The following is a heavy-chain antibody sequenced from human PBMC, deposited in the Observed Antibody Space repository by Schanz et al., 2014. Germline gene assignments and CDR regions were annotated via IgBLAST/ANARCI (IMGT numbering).Heavy chain of an antibody. Sequence: EGQLAESGGGLVQPGGSLRLSCAVSGFTVSSNHMSWVRQGTGKGLEWVSTIGYLGDTYYPDSVRGRFTISRDRFQNTLYLRMSSLRAEDTAVYYCARPRFDYGEVDYWGQGTLVTVSS. V-gene: IGHV3-13*01. CDR1: GFTVSSNH. CDR3: ARPRFDYGEVDY. D-gene: IGHD4-17*01. J-gene: IGHJ4*02. CDR2: IGYLGDT.